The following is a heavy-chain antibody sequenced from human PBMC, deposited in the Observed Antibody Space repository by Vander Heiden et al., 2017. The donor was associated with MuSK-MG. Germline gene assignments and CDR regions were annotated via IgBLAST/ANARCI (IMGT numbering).Heavy chain of an antibody. CDR1: GFTFSSYA. CDR3: ARTRKSVGGVAGGFGFDP. CDR2: ISYDGSNK. D-gene: IGHD2-15*01. Sequence: QVQLVESGGGVVQPGRSLRPSCAASGFTFSSYAMHWARQAPGKGLEWVAVISYDGSNKYYADSVKGRVTISRDNSKNTLYRQMNSLRAEETAVYYCARTRKSVGGVAGGFGFDPWGEGTMVTVCS. V-gene: IGHV3-30-3*01. J-gene: IGHJ5*02.